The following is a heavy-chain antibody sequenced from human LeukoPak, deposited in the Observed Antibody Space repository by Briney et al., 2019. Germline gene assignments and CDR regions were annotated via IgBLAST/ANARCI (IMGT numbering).Heavy chain of an antibody. J-gene: IGHJ4*02. CDR2: ISNSGGST. Sequence: GGSLRLSCAASGFTFRSYAMSWVRQAPGKGLEWVSAISNSGGSTFYADSVKGRFTISRDNSKNTLYLQMNSLRAEDTAVYYCAKAPQGITVPFDYWGQGTLVTVSS. V-gene: IGHV3-23*01. D-gene: IGHD3-16*01. CDR3: AKAPQGITVPFDY. CDR1: GFTFRSYA.